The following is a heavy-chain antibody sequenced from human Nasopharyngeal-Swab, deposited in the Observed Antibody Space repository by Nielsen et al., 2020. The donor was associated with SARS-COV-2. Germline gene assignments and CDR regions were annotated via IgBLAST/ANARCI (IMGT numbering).Heavy chain of an antibody. CDR1: GFTVSSNY. V-gene: IGHV3-53*01. Sequence: LTCAASGFTVSSNYMSWVRQAPGKGLEWVSVIYSGGSTYYADSVKGRFTISRDNSKNTLYLQMNSLRAEDTAVYYCARATPTYSGGDFDYWGQGTLVTVSS. J-gene: IGHJ4*02. CDR2: IYSGGST. D-gene: IGHD2-15*01. CDR3: ARATPTYSGGDFDY.